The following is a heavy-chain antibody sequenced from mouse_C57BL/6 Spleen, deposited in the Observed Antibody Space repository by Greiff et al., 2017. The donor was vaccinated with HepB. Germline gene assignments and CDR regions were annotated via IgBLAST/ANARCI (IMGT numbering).Heavy chain of an antibody. Sequence: VQLKQSGPELVKPGASVKISCKASGYSFTGYYMNWVKQSPEKSLEWIGEINPSTGGTTYNQKFKAKATLTVDKSSSTAYMQLKSLTSEDSAVYYCASTIYDGYSDYWGQGTTLTVSS. D-gene: IGHD2-3*01. CDR1: GYSFTGYY. CDR2: INPSTGGT. CDR3: ASTIYDGYSDY. V-gene: IGHV1-42*01. J-gene: IGHJ2*01.